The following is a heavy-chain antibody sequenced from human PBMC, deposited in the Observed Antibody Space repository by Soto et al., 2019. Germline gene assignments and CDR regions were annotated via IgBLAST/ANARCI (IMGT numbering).Heavy chain of an antibody. J-gene: IGHJ4*02. V-gene: IGHV4-38-2*02. Sequence: PSDTLSLTCSVAGYLISSGYYWGWVRQTPGKGLEWLGSIDYSGKTYKNPSLKSRVSASVDLSQNQFSLNLRSVTAADTAVYFCARDLSGGYVSYYFGYWGQVTLFTVP. CDR1: GYLISSGYY. D-gene: IGHD3-22*01. CDR2: IDYSGKT. CDR3: ARDLSGGYVSYYFGY.